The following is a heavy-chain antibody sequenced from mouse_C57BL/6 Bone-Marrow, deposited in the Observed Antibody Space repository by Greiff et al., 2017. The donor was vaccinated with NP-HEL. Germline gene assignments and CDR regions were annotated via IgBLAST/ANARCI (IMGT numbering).Heavy chain of an antibody. CDR3: GRWGGGFYAMDY. Sequence: VQLQQSDAELVKPGASVKISCKVSGYTFTDHTIHWMKQRPEQGLEWIGYIYPSDGSTKYNEKFKGKATLTADKSSSTAYMQLNSLTSEDSAVYFGGRWGGGFYAMDYWGQGTSVTVSS. J-gene: IGHJ4*01. CDR2: IYPSDGST. CDR1: GYTFTDHT. V-gene: IGHV1-78*01.